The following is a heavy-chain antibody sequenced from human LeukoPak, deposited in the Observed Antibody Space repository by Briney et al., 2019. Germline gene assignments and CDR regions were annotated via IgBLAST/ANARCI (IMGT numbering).Heavy chain of an antibody. J-gene: IGHJ4*02. V-gene: IGHV4-34*01. Sequence: PSETLSLTCAVYGGSFSGYYWSWIRQPPGKGLEWIGEINHSGSTNYNPSLKSRVTISVDTSKNQFSLKLSSVTAADTAVYYCAGSYSGFDYWGQGTLVTVSS. D-gene: IGHD1-26*01. CDR3: AGSYSGFDY. CDR2: INHSGST. CDR1: GGSFSGYY.